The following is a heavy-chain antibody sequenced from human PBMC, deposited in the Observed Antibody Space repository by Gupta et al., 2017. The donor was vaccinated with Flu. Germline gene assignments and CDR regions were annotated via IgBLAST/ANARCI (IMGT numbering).Heavy chain of an antibody. CDR2: VTGGGSNT. D-gene: IGHD1-1*01. CDR3: SKGANWAFEI. J-gene: IGHJ3*02. CDR1: GFTFSNYA. V-gene: IGHV3-23*01. Sequence: EVQLLESGGGLAQPGGSLRLSCAASGFTFSNYAMRWVRQAPGKGLEWVSTVTGGGSNTYYADSGKGRFTISGDSSKKTVYLQMNSLRAEDTAVYYCSKGANWAFEIWGQGTMVTVSS.